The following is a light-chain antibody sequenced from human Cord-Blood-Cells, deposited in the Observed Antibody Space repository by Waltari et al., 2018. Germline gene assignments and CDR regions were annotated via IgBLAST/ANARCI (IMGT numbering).Light chain of an antibody. J-gene: IGLJ1*01. CDR3: SSYTSSSTLEV. V-gene: IGLV2-14*01. CDR2: DIS. Sequence: QSAMTQPASVSGSPGKSITISCTGTSSDVGGYNYVSCYQQHPGNAPQLIVYDISNRPSVVSNRFSGSKSGNTASLTISGLQAEDEADYYCSSYTSSSTLEVFGTGTKVTIL. CDR1: SSDVGGYNY.